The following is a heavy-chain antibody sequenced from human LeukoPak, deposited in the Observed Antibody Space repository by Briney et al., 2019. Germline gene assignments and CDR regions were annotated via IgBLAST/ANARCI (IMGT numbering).Heavy chain of an antibody. CDR2: IRQDGSDK. J-gene: IGHJ4*02. CDR3: ARDRDCGDGGCYPHFDY. Sequence: GGSLRLSCAASGFSISGQAMHWVRQAPGKGLEWVANIRQDGSDKYYMDSVKGRFTISRDNAKNSLSLQMNSLRVEDTAVYYCARDRDCGDGGCYPHFDYWGQGVRVTVSS. V-gene: IGHV3-7*01. D-gene: IGHD2-15*01. CDR1: GFSISGQA.